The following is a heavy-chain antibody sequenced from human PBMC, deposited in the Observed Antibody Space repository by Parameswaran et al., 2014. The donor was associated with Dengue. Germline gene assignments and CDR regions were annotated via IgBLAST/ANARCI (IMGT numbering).Heavy chain of an antibody. D-gene: IGHD3-9*01. Sequence: WVRQAPGQRLEWIGWIVVGSGNTNYAQKFQERVTITRDMSTSTAYMELSSLRSEDTAVYYCAADNYYDILTGSSYYWYFDLWAVAP. CDR3: AADNYYDILTGSSYYWYFDL. CDR2: IVVGSGNT. V-gene: IGHV1-58*01. J-gene: IGHJ2*01.